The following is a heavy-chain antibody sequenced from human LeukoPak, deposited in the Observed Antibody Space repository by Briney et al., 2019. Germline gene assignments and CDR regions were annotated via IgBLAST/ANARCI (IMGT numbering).Heavy chain of an antibody. CDR3: TTTAYYDSSPSGY. CDR2: IKSKTDGGTT. J-gene: IGHJ4*02. CDR1: GFAFSSYS. Sequence: GGSLRLSCAASGFAFSSYSMNWVRQAPGKGLEWVGRIKSKTDGGTTDYAAPVKGRFTISRDDSKNTLYLQMNSLKTEDTAVYYCTTTAYYDSSPSGYWGQGTLVTVSS. V-gene: IGHV3-15*01. D-gene: IGHD3-22*01.